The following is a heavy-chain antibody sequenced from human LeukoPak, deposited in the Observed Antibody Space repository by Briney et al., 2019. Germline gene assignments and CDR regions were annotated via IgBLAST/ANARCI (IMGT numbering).Heavy chain of an antibody. CDR2: ISGSGGST. CDR3: AKDHANTVGY. V-gene: IGHV3-23*01. CDR1: GFTFSSYA. Sequence: VRSLRLSCAPSGFTFSSYAISWVRDAPGKGLEWGSAISGSGGSTYYADSVKGRFTIPRDNAKNTLYLQMNSLRAEDTAVYYCAKDHANTVGYWGQGTLVTVSS. J-gene: IGHJ4*02. D-gene: IGHD4-23*01.